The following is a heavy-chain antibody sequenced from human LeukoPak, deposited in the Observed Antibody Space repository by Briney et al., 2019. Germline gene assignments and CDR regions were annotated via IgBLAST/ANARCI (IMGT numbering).Heavy chain of an antibody. CDR2: IYSSGST. CDR1: GTSVNNYY. CDR3: ARERVGYDTSGRGPRFDS. J-gene: IGHJ4*02. D-gene: IGHD3-22*01. Sequence: SETLSLTCIVSGTSVNNYYWSWIRQPAGKGLEWIGRIYSSGSTNYNLSLTSRVSISVDKSKNQVSLKLESVTAADTAVYYCARERVGYDTSGRGPRFDSWGKGTLVTVSS. V-gene: IGHV4-4*07.